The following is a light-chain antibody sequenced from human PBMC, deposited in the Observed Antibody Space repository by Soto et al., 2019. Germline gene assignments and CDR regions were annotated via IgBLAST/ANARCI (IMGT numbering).Light chain of an antibody. CDR3: QKYDSAPYT. J-gene: IGKJ2*01. V-gene: IGKV1-27*01. Sequence: DIQMTQSPSSLSASVGDRVTITCRTSQGINSYLAWYQQKPGKVPKLLIYLASTLQSGVPSRFSGSASGTYFTLTISSLQPEDVGTYYFQKYDSAPYTFGQGTKL. CDR2: LAS. CDR1: QGINSY.